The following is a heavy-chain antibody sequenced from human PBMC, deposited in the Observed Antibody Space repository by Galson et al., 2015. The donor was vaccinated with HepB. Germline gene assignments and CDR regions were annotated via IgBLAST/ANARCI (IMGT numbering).Heavy chain of an antibody. D-gene: IGHD3-9*01. J-gene: IGHJ6*02. Sequence: SLRLSCAASGFTFSSYSMNWVRQAPGKGLEWVSYISSSSSTIYYADSVKGRFTISRDNAKNSLYLQMNSLRAEDTAVYYCARDLPDILTGSGSFDYGMDVWGQGTTVTVYS. CDR2: ISSSSSTI. CDR1: GFTFSSYS. V-gene: IGHV3-48*01. CDR3: ARDLPDILTGSGSFDYGMDV.